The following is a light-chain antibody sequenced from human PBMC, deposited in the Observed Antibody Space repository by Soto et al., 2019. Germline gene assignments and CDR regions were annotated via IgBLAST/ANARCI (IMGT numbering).Light chain of an antibody. CDR3: QQYDNLPRT. J-gene: IGKJ3*01. V-gene: IGKV1-33*01. CDR1: QDISNY. CDR2: AAS. Sequence: DIQLTQSPSFLSASVGDRVTITCQASQDISNYLNWYQQKPGKAPKLLIYAASNLETGVPSRFSGSGSGTDFTFTISSLQPEDIATYYCQQYDNLPRTFGPGTKVDIK.